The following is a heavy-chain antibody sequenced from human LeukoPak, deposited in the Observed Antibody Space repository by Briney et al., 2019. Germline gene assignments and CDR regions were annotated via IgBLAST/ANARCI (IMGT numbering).Heavy chain of an antibody. CDR1: GFTFPNSA. CDR2: IVVGSGNT. J-gene: IGHJ4*02. CDR3: ARDPDTAMAGDDY. Sequence: ASVKVSCKASGFTFPNSAMQWVRQARGQRLEWIGWIVVGSGNTNYAQKFQERVTITRDMSTSTAYMELSSLRSEDTAVYYCARDPDTAMAGDDYWGQGTLVTVSS. V-gene: IGHV1-58*02. D-gene: IGHD5-18*01.